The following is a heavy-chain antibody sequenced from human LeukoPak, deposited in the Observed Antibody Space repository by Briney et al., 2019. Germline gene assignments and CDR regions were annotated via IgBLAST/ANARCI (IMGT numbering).Heavy chain of an antibody. CDR1: GFTFSGSW. J-gene: IGHJ4*02. Sequence: GGSLRLSCAASGFTFSGSWMSWVRQAPGKGLEWVANIKQDGSENYYVDSVKGRFTISRDNAKNSLYPQMNSLRAEDTAVYYCARDQYYDFWSGYYGYFDYWGQGTLVTVSS. V-gene: IGHV3-7*01. CDR3: ARDQYYDFWSGYYGYFDY. D-gene: IGHD3-3*01. CDR2: IKQDGSEN.